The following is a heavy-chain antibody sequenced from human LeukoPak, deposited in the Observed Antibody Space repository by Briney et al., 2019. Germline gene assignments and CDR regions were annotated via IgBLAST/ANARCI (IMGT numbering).Heavy chain of an antibody. D-gene: IGHD4-23*01. CDR1: RFTFSNYW. Sequence: PGGSLRLSCAASRFTFSNYWMTWVRQAPGKGLEWVANIKLDGSEKYYVDSVKGRFTISRDNAKNSVFLQMNSLRAEDTAVYYCARSLDYGGHCFFDYWGQGILITVSS. CDR2: IKLDGSEK. J-gene: IGHJ4*02. V-gene: IGHV3-7*01. CDR3: ARSLDYGGHCFFDY.